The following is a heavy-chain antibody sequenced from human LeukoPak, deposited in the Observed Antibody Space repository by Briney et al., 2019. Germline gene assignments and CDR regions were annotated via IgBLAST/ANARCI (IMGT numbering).Heavy chain of an antibody. CDR2: IKQDGSEK. V-gene: IGHV3-7*01. CDR1: GFTFSSYW. Sequence: GGSLRLSCAASGFTFSSYWMSWVRQAPGKGLEWVANIKQDGSEKYYVDSVKGRFTIPRDNAKNSLYLQMNSLRAEDTAVYYCARVGTKNYYYYYYMDVWGKGTTVNVSS. CDR3: ARVGTKNYYYYYYMDV. J-gene: IGHJ6*03. D-gene: IGHD3-10*01.